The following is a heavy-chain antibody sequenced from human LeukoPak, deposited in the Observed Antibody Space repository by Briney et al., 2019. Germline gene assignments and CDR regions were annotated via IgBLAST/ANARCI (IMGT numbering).Heavy chain of an antibody. V-gene: IGHV1-69*05. CDR3: ARGELGFGELLEQYYYYYYMDV. Sequence: SVKVSCKASGGTFSSYAISWVRQAPGQGLEWKGGLIPIFGPANYAQRFQGRVTITTYESTSTAYMELSSLRSEDTAVYYCARGELGFGELLEQYYYYYYMDVWGKGTTVTVSS. D-gene: IGHD3-10*01. CDR1: GGTFSSYA. CDR2: LIPIFGPA. J-gene: IGHJ6*03.